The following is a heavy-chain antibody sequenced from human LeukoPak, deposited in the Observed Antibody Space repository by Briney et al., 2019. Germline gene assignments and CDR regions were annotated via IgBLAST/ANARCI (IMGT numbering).Heavy chain of an antibody. D-gene: IGHD1-26*01. J-gene: IGHJ3*02. CDR2: IISSSIYT. CDR1: GFTFSDYY. V-gene: IGHV3-11*05. CDR3: ARGVGAKEAFDI. Sequence: GGVLRLSCAASGFTFSDYYMSWIRQAPGEGLEWVSYIISSSIYTNYADSVKGRFTISRDNAKNSLYLQMNSLRAEDTAVYYCARGVGAKEAFDIWGQGTMVTVSS.